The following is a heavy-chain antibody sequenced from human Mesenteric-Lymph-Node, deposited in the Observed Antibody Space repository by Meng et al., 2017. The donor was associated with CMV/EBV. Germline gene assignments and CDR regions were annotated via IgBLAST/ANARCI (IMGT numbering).Heavy chain of an antibody. CDR3: ARGLGYSSSWAF. CDR1: GYTFTSYD. V-gene: IGHV1-8*01. CDR2: MSTDSSDT. J-gene: IGHJ4*02. Sequence: CKASGYTFTSYDINWVRQDTGQGLGWMGWMSTDSSDTGYAQKFQGRVTMTRDTSISTAYLELSSMRFEDTAIYYCARGLGYSSSWAFWGQGTLVTVSS. D-gene: IGHD6-13*01.